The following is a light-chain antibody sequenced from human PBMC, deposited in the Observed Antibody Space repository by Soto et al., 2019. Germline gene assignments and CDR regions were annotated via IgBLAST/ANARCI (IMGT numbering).Light chain of an antibody. CDR3: SAWDDSLYLV. J-gene: IGLJ3*02. CDR2: SND. CDR1: NSNIGSHT. Sequence: QSVLTQPPSASGTPGQTITISCSGSNSNIGSHTVNWYQHLPGTAPKLLIYSNDQRPSGVPDRFSGPKSGTSASLAIYGLQSEDEADYYCSAWDDSLYLVFGEGTKLTVL. V-gene: IGLV1-44*01.